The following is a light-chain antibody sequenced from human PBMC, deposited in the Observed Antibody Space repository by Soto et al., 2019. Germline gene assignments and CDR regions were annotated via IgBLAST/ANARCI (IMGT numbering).Light chain of an antibody. CDR1: QSISTY. CDR2: GAS. Sequence: EILLTQSPVTLSLSPGQRATLSCGASQSISTYLAWYQVKPGQAPRLLISGASTRATGVPARFSGSGSGTEFTLTISSMQPEDFAVYYCQHYKSWPYTFGQGTKVDIK. V-gene: IGKV3-15*01. CDR3: QHYKSWPYT. J-gene: IGKJ2*01.